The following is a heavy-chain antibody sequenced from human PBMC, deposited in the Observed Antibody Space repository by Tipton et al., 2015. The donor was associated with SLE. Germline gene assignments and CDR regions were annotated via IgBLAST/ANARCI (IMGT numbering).Heavy chain of an antibody. CDR1: GFTFSSYG. J-gene: IGHJ4*02. CDR3: AKDFGGALDY. CDR2: ISYDGSNK. Sequence: SLRLSCAASGFTFSSYGMHWVRQAPGKGLEWVAVISYDGSNKYYADSVKGRFTISRDNSKNTLYLQMNSLRAEDTAVYYCAKDFGGALDYWGQGTLVTVSS. D-gene: IGHD3-3*01. V-gene: IGHV3-30*18.